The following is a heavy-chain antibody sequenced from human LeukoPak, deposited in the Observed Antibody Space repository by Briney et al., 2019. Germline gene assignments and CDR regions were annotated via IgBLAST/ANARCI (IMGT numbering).Heavy chain of an antibody. V-gene: IGHV3-30*02. CDR3: ARVPHLAAGSVRYYYYMDV. D-gene: IGHD6-13*01. J-gene: IGHJ6*03. Sequence: PGGSLRLSCAASGFTFSNYGMHWVRQAPGKGLEWVAFIRYDGSNKYYADSVKGRFTISRDNAKNSLYLQMNSLRAEDTAVYYCARVPHLAAGSVRYYYYMDVWGKGTTVTVSS. CDR2: IRYDGSNK. CDR1: GFTFSNYG.